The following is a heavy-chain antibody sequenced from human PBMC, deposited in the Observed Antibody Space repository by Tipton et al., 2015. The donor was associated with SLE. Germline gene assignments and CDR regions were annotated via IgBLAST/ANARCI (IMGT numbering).Heavy chain of an antibody. CDR3: ARPCGDRRPHDAFDI. Sequence: PGLVKPSETLSLTCAVYGGSISSSSSYYWAWIRQPPGKGVEWIGEIYHRGSTNYNPSLKSRVIMSIDTSKNQFSLRLNSVAAADTAIYYCARPCGDRRPHDAFDIWGQGTMVTVSS. CDR1: GGSISSSSSYY. D-gene: IGHD7-27*01. J-gene: IGHJ3*02. CDR2: IYHRGST. V-gene: IGHV4-39*07.